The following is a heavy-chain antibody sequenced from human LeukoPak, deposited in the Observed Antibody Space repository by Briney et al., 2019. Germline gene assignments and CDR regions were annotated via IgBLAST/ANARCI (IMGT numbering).Heavy chain of an antibody. Sequence: PGGSLRLPCAASGFTFSSYAMSWVRQAPGKGLEWVSAISGSGGSTYYADSVKGRFTISRDNSKNTLYLQMNSLRAEDTAVYYCAKLPTIYSSGYFDYWGQGTLVTVSS. CDR2: ISGSGGST. CDR1: GFTFSSYA. CDR3: AKLPTIYSSGYFDY. J-gene: IGHJ4*02. D-gene: IGHD3-22*01. V-gene: IGHV3-23*01.